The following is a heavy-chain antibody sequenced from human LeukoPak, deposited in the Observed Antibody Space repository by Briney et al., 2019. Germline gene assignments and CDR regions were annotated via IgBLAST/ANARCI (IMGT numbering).Heavy chain of an antibody. V-gene: IGHV3-53*01. CDR1: GFTVSSNY. CDR2: IYSGGST. Sequence: GGSLRLSCAASGFTVSSNYMSWVRQAPGKGLEWVSVIYSGGSTYYADSVKGRFTISRDNSKNTLYLQMNSLRAEDTAVYYCARGGCSGGSCYPNWFDPWGQGTLVTVSS. J-gene: IGHJ5*02. CDR3: ARGGCSGGSCYPNWFDP. D-gene: IGHD2-15*01.